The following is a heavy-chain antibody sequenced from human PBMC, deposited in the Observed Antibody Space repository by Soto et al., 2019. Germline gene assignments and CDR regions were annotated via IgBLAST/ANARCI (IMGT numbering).Heavy chain of an antibody. V-gene: IGHV1-69*13. CDR3: ARDSHIPVEMATIIEPLIYYGMDV. CDR2: IIPIFGTA. D-gene: IGHD5-12*01. J-gene: IGHJ6*02. Sequence: ASVKVSCKASGGTFSSYAISWVRQAPGQGLEWMGGIIPIFGTANYAQKFQGRVTITADESTSTAYMELSSLRSEDTAVYYCARDSHIPVEMATIIEPLIYYGMDVWGQGTTVTVSS. CDR1: GGTFSSYA.